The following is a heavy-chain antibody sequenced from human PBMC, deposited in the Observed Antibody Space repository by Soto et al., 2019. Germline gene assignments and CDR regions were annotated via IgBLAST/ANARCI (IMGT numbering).Heavy chain of an antibody. CDR3: AKGRGGSGSLNPRVDF. CDR2: ISGGGDTT. V-gene: IGHV3-23*01. Sequence: EVQLLESGGGLVQPGGSLRLSCAASGFTFNNYAMTWVRQAPGKGLEWVSAISGGGDTTSYADSVKGRFTVSRDSSKNTLYLQMSSLRAEDTALYYCAKGRGGSGSLNPRVDFWGQGTLVTVSS. J-gene: IGHJ4*02. CDR1: GFTFNNYA. D-gene: IGHD3-10*01.